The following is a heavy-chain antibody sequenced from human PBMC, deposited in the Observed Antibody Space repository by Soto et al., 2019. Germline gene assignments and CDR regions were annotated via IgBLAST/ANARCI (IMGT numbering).Heavy chain of an antibody. Sequence: ASVKVSCKASGYTFTSYGISWVRQAPGQGLEWMGWISAYNGNTNYAQKLQGRVTMTTDTSTSTAYMELRSLRSDDTAVYYCARVTGDFWSGYYDQTTDYFDYWGQGTLVTVSS. J-gene: IGHJ4*02. CDR2: ISAYNGNT. CDR3: ARVTGDFWSGYYDQTTDYFDY. V-gene: IGHV1-18*01. CDR1: GYTFTSYG. D-gene: IGHD3-3*01.